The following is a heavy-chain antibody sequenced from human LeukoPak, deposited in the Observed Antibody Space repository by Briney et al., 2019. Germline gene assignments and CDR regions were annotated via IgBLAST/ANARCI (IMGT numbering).Heavy chain of an antibody. CDR1: GGSVTSTNYY. J-gene: IGHJ4*02. V-gene: IGHV4-61*01. CDR2: VSYTGIP. Sequence: SETPSLTCTVSGGSVTSTNYYWSWIRQPPGEGLQWIGYVSYTGIPTYNPSLKSRVTISLDTSKSQFSLQLSSVTAADTAIYYCATQQWVGTFHYWGQGALVTVSS. D-gene: IGHD3-10*01. CDR3: ATQQWVGTFHY.